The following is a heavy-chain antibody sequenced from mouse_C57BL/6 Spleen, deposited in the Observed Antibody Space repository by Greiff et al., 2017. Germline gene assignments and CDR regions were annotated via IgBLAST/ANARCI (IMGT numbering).Heavy chain of an antibody. CDR2: ISDGGSYT. J-gene: IGHJ2*01. CDR1: GFTFSSYA. V-gene: IGHV5-4*01. CDR3: ARDPHYINYVGYCDY. D-gene: IGHD2-5*01. Sequence: DVKLVESGGGLVKPGGSLKLSCAASGFTFSSYAMSWVRQTPEKRLEWVATISDGGSYTYYPDNVKGRFTISRDNAKNNLYLQMSHLKSEDTAMXYCARDPHYINYVGYCDYWGQGTTLTVSS.